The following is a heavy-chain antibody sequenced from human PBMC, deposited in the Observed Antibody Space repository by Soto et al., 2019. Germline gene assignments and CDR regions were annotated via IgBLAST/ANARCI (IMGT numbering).Heavy chain of an antibody. V-gene: IGHV4-59*01. CDR2: IYYSGST. CDR1: GFSISSYY. CDR3: ARDLGYYDFWSGPTTRDYYYGMDA. D-gene: IGHD3-3*01. Sequence: XETLSLTCTVAGFSISSYYWSWIRQPPGKGLDWIGYIYYSGSTNYNPSLKSRVTISVDTSKNQFSLKLSSVTAADTAVYYRARDLGYYDFWSGPTTRDYYYGMDAWGQGTTVTVSS. J-gene: IGHJ6*02.